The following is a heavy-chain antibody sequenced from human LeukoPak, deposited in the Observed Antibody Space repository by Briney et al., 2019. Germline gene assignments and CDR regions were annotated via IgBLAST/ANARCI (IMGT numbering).Heavy chain of an antibody. CDR1: GFTFDDYG. V-gene: IGHV3-20*04. CDR2: INWNGGST. CDR3: ACTSCYGQSGVY. J-gene: IGHJ4*02. Sequence: GGSLRLSCAASGFTFDDYGMSWVRQAPGKGLEWVSGINWNGGSTGYADSVKGRFTISRDNAKNSLYLQMNSLRAEDTALYYCACTSCYGQSGVYWGQGTLVTVSS. D-gene: IGHD2-2*01.